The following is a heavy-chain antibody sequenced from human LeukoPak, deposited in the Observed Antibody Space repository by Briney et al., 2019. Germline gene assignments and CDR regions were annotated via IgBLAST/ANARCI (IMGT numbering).Heavy chain of an antibody. Sequence: GGSLRLSCAASGFTFSSYEMNWVRQAPGKGLEWVSYISSSGSTIYYADSVKGRFTISRDNAKNPLYLQMNSLRAEDTAVYYCARVYVLLWFGEYNGMDVWGQGTTVTVSS. CDR3: ARVYVLLWFGEYNGMDV. CDR1: GFTFSSYE. V-gene: IGHV3-48*03. CDR2: ISSSGSTI. J-gene: IGHJ6*02. D-gene: IGHD3-10*01.